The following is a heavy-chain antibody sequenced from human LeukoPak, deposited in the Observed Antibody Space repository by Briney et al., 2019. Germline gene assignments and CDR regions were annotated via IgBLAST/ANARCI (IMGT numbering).Heavy chain of an antibody. D-gene: IGHD2-2*01. CDR2: INHSGRT. CDR1: VGSFSGYY. CDR3: APPGVPAAAGYYYGMDV. V-gene: IGHV4-34*01. J-gene: IGHJ6*02. Sequence: SGTLSLTCAVYVGSFSGYYWSGIRPPPGKGLEWIGEINHSGRTNYNPSLKSRVTTPVHTSKTQSSLKLSSVTAADTAVHCCAPPGVPAAAGYYYGMDVWGQGTTVTVSS.